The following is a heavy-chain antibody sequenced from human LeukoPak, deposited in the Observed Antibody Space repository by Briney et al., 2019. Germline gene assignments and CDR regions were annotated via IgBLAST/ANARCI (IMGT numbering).Heavy chain of an antibody. CDR1: GFTFDDYA. CDR3: AKMRNTAMAHGMDV. CDR2: ISWMGNNV. D-gene: IGHD5-18*01. Sequence: GGSLRLSCAASGFTFDDYAMHWVRQAPGKGLEWVSGISWMGNNVGYADSVQGRFTISRDNANNVLYLQMDSLRTEDTALYYCAKMRNTAMAHGMDVWGQGTTVTVSS. V-gene: IGHV3-9*01. J-gene: IGHJ6*02.